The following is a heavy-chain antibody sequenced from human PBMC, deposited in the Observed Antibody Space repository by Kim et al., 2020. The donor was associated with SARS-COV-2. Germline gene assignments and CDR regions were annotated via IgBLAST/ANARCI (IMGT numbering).Heavy chain of an antibody. CDR1: GGSISSYY. Sequence: SETLSLTCTVSGGSISSYYWSWIWQPPGKGLEWIAYIYNSGSTNYNPSLKSRVTVSVDTSKNQFSLKLSSVTAADTAVYYCARVGSYSYKDWGQGTLVTVSS. CDR2: IYNSGST. V-gene: IGHV4-59*13. J-gene: IGHJ4*02. D-gene: IGHD2-15*01. CDR3: ARVGSYSYKD.